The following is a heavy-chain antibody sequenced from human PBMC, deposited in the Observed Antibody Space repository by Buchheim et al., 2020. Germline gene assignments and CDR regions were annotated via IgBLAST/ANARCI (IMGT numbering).Heavy chain of an antibody. Sequence: EVQLVESGGGLVQPGGSLRLSCAASGFTFNSQCMTWVRQAPGKGLEWVANILQDGNDQYYVDSVKGRFTISRDKAKNSLYLQMSSLRAEDTAVYYCARHTYRRLDSWGQGTL. CDR2: ILQDGNDQ. CDR1: GFTFNSQC. V-gene: IGHV3-7*01. CDR3: ARHTYRRLDS. J-gene: IGHJ4*02. D-gene: IGHD2-2*02.